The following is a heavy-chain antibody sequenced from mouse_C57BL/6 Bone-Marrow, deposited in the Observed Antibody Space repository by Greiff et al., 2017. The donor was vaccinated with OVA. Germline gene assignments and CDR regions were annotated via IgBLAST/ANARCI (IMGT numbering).Heavy chain of an antibody. V-gene: IGHV5-6*01. D-gene: IGHD1-1*01. CDR3: ARHYYGSSYY. CDR2: ICSGGSYT. Sequence: EVQVVESGGDLVKPGGSLKLSCAASGFTFSSYGMSWVRQTPDKRLEWVATICSGGSYTYYPDSVKGRFTISRDNAKNTLYLQMSSLKSEDTAMYYCARHYYGSSYYWGQGTTLTVSS. J-gene: IGHJ2*01. CDR1: GFTFSSYG.